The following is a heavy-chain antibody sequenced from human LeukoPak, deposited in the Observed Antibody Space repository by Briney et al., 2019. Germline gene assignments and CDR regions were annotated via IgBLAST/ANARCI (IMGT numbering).Heavy chain of an antibody. Sequence: PSETLSLTCAVYGGSFSGYYWSWIRQPPGKGLEWIGEINHSGSTNYNPSLKSRVTISVDTSKNQFSLKLGSVTAADTAVYYCARYSGSYEGDAFDIWGQGTMVTVSS. CDR2: INHSGST. V-gene: IGHV4-34*01. J-gene: IGHJ3*02. D-gene: IGHD1-26*01. CDR1: GGSFSGYY. CDR3: ARYSGSYEGDAFDI.